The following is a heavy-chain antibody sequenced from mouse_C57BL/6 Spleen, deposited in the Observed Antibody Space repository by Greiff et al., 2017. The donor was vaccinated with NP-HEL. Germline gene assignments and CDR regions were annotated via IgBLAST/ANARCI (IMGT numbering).Heavy chain of an antibody. D-gene: IGHD1-1*01. Sequence: VQLQQPGAELVMPGASVKLSCKASGYTFTSYWMHWVKQRPGQGLEWIGEIDPSDSYTNYNQKFKGKSTLTVDKSSSTAYMQLSSLTSEDSAVYYCARVSTVVATRWYFDVWGTGTTVTVSS. J-gene: IGHJ1*03. CDR1: GYTFTSYW. CDR3: ARVSTVVATRWYFDV. V-gene: IGHV1-69*01. CDR2: IDPSDSYT.